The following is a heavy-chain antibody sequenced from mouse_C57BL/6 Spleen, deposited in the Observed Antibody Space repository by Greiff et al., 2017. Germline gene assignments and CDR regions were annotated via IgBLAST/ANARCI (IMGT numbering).Heavy chain of an antibody. J-gene: IGHJ4*01. CDR3: ARDDGYGFYAMDY. Sequence: QVQLQQSGAELVRPGTSVKMSCKASGYTFTNYWIGWAKQRPGHGLEWIGDIYPGGGYTNYNEKFKGKATLTADKSSSTAYMQFSSLTSEDSAIYYCARDDGYGFYAMDYWGQGTSVTVSS. CDR1: GYTFTNYW. D-gene: IGHD2-3*01. CDR2: IYPGGGYT. V-gene: IGHV1-63*01.